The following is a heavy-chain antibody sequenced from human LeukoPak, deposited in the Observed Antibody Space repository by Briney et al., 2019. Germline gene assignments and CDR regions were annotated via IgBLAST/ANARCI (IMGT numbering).Heavy chain of an antibody. CDR1: GSTFSRYE. V-gene: IGHV4-39*01. Sequence: LRLSCAASGSTFSRYEMNWVRQAPGKGLEWIGSIYYSGSTHYNPSLKSRVTMSIDTSKNQFSLRLSSVTAADTAVYYCARRPGEYGGNDFDYWGQGTLVTVSS. D-gene: IGHD4/OR15-4a*01. CDR3: ARRPGEYGGNDFDY. J-gene: IGHJ4*02. CDR2: IYYSGST.